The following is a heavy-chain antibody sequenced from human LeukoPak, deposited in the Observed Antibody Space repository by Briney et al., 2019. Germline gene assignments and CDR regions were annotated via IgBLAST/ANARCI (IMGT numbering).Heavy chain of an antibody. CDR3: AKDMFSYYYYMDV. CDR1: GFTFSSYG. D-gene: IGHD3-10*02. CDR2: IRYGGSNK. Sequence: GGSLRLSCAASGFTFSSYGMHWVRQAPGKGLEWVAFIRYGGSNKYHADSVKGRFTISRDNSKNTLYLQMNSLRAEDTAVYYCAKDMFSYYYYMDVWGKGTTVTISS. V-gene: IGHV3-30*02. J-gene: IGHJ6*03.